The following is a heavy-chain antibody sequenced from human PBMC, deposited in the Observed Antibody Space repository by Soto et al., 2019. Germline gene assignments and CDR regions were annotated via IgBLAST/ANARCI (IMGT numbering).Heavy chain of an antibody. D-gene: IGHD3-3*01. CDR1: GFTFSIYG. CDR2: ISYDGSNK. CDR3: AKDLPLRNGSGYYSADPY. Sequence: PGGSLRLSCAASGFTFSIYGMHWVRQGPGKGLEWVAVISYDGSNKYYADSVKGRFTISRDNSKNTLYLQMNSLRAEDTAVYYCAKDLPLRNGSGYYSADPYWGQGTLVTVSS. V-gene: IGHV3-30*18. J-gene: IGHJ4*02.